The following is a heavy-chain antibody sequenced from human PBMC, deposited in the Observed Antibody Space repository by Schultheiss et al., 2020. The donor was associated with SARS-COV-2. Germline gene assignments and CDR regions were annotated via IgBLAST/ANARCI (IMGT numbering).Heavy chain of an antibody. CDR3: ARDRPSSTSRSNWFDP. V-gene: IGHV4-39*07. J-gene: IGHJ5*02. D-gene: IGHD2-2*01. CDR1: GGSISSSSYY. Sequence: SETLSLTCTVSGGSISSSSYYWGWIRQPPGKGLEWIGYIYYSGSTYYNPSLKSRVTISVDTSKNQFSLKLSSVTAADTAVYYCARDRPSSTSRSNWFDPWGQGTLVTVSS. CDR2: IYYSGST.